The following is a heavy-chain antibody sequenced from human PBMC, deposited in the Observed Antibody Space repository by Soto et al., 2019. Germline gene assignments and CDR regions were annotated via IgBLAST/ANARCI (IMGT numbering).Heavy chain of an antibody. D-gene: IGHD2-2*01. CDR3: ARSSIVVVPAAMSPNAFDI. CDR2: ISAYNGNT. Sequence: ASVKVSCKASGYTFTSYGISWVRQAPGQGLEWMGWISAYNGNTNYAQKLQGRVTMTTDTSTSTAYMELRSLRSDDTAVYYCARSSIVVVPAAMSPNAFDIWGQGTMVTVSS. J-gene: IGHJ3*02. V-gene: IGHV1-18*01. CDR1: GYTFTSYG.